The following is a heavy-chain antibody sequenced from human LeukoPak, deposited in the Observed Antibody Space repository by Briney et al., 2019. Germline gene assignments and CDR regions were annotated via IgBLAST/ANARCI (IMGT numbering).Heavy chain of an antibody. D-gene: IGHD6-6*01. V-gene: IGHV3-33*01. J-gene: IGHJ4*02. CDR1: GFTFTNYA. CDR3: ARGGIAARPDY. CDR2: IWYDGSKK. Sequence: PGGSLRLSCAASGFTFTNYAMHWVRQAPGKGLEWVAIIWYDGSKKYYADSVKGRFTISRDNSKNTLYLQMNSLRAEDTAVYYCARGGIAARPDYWGQGALVTVSS.